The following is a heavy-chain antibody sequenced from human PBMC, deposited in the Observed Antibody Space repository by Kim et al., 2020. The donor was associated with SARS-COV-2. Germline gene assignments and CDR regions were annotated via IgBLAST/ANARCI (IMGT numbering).Heavy chain of an antibody. CDR2: ISGSGGST. CDR3: AKIIQLWPYYYYGMDV. Sequence: GGSLRLSCAASGFTFSSYAMSWVRQAPGKGLEWVSAISGSGGSTYYADSVKGRFTISRDNSKNTLYLQMNSLRAEDTAVYYCAKIIQLWPYYYYGMDVWGQGTTVTVSS. V-gene: IGHV3-23*01. D-gene: IGHD5-18*01. CDR1: GFTFSSYA. J-gene: IGHJ6*02.